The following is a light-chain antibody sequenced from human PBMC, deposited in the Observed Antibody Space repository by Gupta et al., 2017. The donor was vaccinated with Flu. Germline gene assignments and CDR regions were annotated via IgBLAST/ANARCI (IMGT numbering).Light chain of an antibody. CDR2: KDN. Sequence: SYELAQPHSVSVSPGHTARNTCSGDKLPDQYAFWYQQKPGQAPVLVIHKDNKRHSGIPERFSGSSSGATVTLTISGVQAEVEADYYCHSAEISDNNVVFGGGTKLTVL. V-gene: IGLV3-25*03. J-gene: IGLJ2*01. CDR1: KLPDQY. CDR3: HSAEISDNNVV.